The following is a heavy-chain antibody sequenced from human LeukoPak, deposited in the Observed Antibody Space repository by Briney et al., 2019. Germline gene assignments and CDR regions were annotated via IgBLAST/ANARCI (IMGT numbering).Heavy chain of an antibody. CDR2: IDPNSGGT. J-gene: IGHJ6*02. V-gene: IGHV1-2*02. Sequence: ASVKVSCKASGYTFTGYYMHWVRQAPGQGLEWMGWIDPNSGGTNYAQKFQGRVTMTRDTSISTAYMELSRLRSDDTAVYYCARAGSYDFWTGYDYYYYGMDVWGQGTTVTVSS. CDR3: ARAGSYDFWTGYDYYYYGMDV. D-gene: IGHD3-3*01. CDR1: GYTFTGYY.